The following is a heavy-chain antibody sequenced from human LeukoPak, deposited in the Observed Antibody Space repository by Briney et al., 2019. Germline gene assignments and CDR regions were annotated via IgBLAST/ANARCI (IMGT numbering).Heavy chain of an antibody. Sequence: GASVKVSCKASGYTFSSYGISWVRQAPGQGLEWMGWISAYNGNTNYAQKLQGRVTMTTDTSTTTAYMELRSLRSDDTAVYYCARTSIAARDSEFDPWGQGTLVTVYS. CDR3: ARTSIAARDSEFDP. J-gene: IGHJ5*02. V-gene: IGHV1-18*01. CDR2: ISAYNGNT. D-gene: IGHD6-6*01. CDR1: GYTFSSYG.